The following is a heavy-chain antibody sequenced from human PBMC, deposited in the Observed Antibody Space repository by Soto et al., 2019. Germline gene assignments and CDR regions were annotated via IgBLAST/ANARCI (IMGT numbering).Heavy chain of an antibody. J-gene: IGHJ6*03. D-gene: IGHD3-3*01. CDR1: GGSFSGYY. CDR3: ARLYYDFWSGLDPYYYYYMDV. CDR2: IYYSGST. Sequence: SETLSLTCAVYGGSFSGYYWGWIRQPPGKGLEWIGSIYYSGSTYYNPSLKSRVTISVDTSKNQFSLKLSSVTAADTAVYYCARLYYDFWSGLDPYYYYYMDVWGKGTTVTVSS. V-gene: IGHV4-39*01.